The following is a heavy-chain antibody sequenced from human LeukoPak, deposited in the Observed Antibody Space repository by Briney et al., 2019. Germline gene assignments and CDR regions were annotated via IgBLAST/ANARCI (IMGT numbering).Heavy chain of an antibody. J-gene: IGHJ4*02. D-gene: IGHD3-16*01. CDR2: INPNSGGT. CDR3: ARDDDGGYGFDY. Sequence: ASVKVSCKASGYTFTGYYMHWVRQAPGQGLEWMGRINPNSGGTNYAQKFQGRVTMTRDTSISTAYMELSRLRSDDTAVYYCARDDDGGYGFDYWGQGTLVTVSS. V-gene: IGHV1-2*06. CDR1: GYTFTGYY.